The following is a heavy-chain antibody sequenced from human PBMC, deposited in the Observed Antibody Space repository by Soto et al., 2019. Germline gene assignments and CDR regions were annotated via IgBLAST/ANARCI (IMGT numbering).Heavy chain of an antibody. CDR2: ISGSGDST. CDR1: GFTLSDYA. J-gene: IGHJ6*02. V-gene: IGHV3-23*01. Sequence: GGSLRLSCAASGFTLSDYAMTWVRQGPGKGLEWVSAISGSGDSTYYTDSVKGRFTISRDNSKNSLYLQMNSLRAEDTAVYYCARADSGYAHGYYYYGMDVWGQGTTVTVSS. D-gene: IGHD5-12*01. CDR3: ARADSGYAHGYYYYGMDV.